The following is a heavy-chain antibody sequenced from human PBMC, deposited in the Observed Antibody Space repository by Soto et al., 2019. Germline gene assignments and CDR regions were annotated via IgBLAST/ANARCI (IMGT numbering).Heavy chain of an antibody. J-gene: IGHJ4*02. CDR2: ISGSGGST. CDR1: GFTFSSYA. Sequence: EVQLLESGGGLVQPAGSLRLSCAASGFTFSSYAMRWVRQAPVKGLEWVSAISGSGGSTYYADSVKGRFTISRDNSKNPLYLQMNSLRAEDTAVYYCARRGSGSYYDYWGQGTLVTVSS. CDR3: ARRGSGSYYDY. V-gene: IGHV3-23*01. D-gene: IGHD1-26*01.